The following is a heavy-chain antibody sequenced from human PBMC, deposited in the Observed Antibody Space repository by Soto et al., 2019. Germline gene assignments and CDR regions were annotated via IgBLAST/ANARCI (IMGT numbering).Heavy chain of an antibody. J-gene: IGHJ4*02. Sequence: QVQLVESGGGVVQPGRSLRLSCAASGFTFSSYGMHWVRQAPGKGLEWVAVIWYDGSNKYYADSVKGRFTISRDNSKNTLYLQMNSVRAEDTAVYYCARDLGYCSGGSCYSPFDYWGQGTLVTVSS. V-gene: IGHV3-33*01. CDR3: ARDLGYCSGGSCYSPFDY. D-gene: IGHD2-15*01. CDR1: GFTFSSYG. CDR2: IWYDGSNK.